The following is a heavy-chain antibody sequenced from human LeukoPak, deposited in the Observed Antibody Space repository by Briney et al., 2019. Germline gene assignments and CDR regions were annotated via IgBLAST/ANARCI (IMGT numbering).Heavy chain of an antibody. V-gene: IGHV4-61*02. CDR2: IYTSGST. Sequence: SETLSLTCTVSGGSISSGSYYWSWIRQPAGKGLEWIGRIYTSGSTNYNPSLKSRVTISVDTSKNQFSLKLSSVTAADTAVYYCARDPNNYDSSGYYLDYWGQGTLVTVSS. CDR3: ARDPNNYDSSGYYLDY. CDR1: GGSISSGSYY. D-gene: IGHD3-22*01. J-gene: IGHJ4*02.